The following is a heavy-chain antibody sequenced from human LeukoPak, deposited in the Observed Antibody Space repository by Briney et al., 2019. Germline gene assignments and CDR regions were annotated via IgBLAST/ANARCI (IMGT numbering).Heavy chain of an antibody. CDR3: ARDRGDSYSSSPAVY. J-gene: IGHJ4*02. CDR1: GFTVSSNY. D-gene: IGHD6-13*01. Sequence: GGSLRLSCAASGFTVSSNYMSWVRQAPGKGPEWISVIYSGGSTYHADSVKGRFTISRDNSKNTLYLQMNSLRAEDTAVYYCARDRGDSYSSSPAVYWGQGTLVTVSS. CDR2: IYSGGST. V-gene: IGHV3-53*01.